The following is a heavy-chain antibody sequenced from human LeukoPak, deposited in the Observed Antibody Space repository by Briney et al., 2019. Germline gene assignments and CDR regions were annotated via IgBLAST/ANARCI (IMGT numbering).Heavy chain of an antibody. CDR2: ISSKGDYT. J-gene: IGHJ4*02. V-gene: IGHV3-23*01. CDR1: GFTFSSYA. D-gene: IGHD3-10*01. Sequence: GGSLRLSCAASGFTFSSYALSWVRQAPGKGLEWVSAISSKGDYTYYADSVKGRFTISRDNSKNTLYLQMNSLRAGVTAVYYCAKPHLRGEFLGFDYWGQGTLVTVSS. CDR3: AKPHLRGEFLGFDY.